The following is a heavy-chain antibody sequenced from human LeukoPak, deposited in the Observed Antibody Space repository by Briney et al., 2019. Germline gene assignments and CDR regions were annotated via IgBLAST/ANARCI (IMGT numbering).Heavy chain of an antibody. CDR3: AKGYCSGGSCSYYYYYYYGMDV. Sequence: GGSLRLSCAASGFTFSSYAMSWVRQAPGKGLEWVSAISGSGGSTYYADSVKGRFTISRDNSKNTLYLQMHGLRAHDTAVYYCAKGYCSGGSCSYYYYYYYGMDVWRQGTTVTVSS. V-gene: IGHV3-23*01. CDR2: ISGSGGST. D-gene: IGHD2-15*01. CDR1: GFTFSSYA. J-gene: IGHJ6*02.